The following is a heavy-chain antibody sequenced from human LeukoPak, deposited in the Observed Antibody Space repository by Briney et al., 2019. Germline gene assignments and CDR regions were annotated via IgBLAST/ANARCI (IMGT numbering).Heavy chain of an antibody. CDR1: GFTFSSYW. CDR3: ARGDSRSGFDY. V-gene: IGHV3-74*03. D-gene: IGHD3-3*01. CDR2: INSDGSST. Sequence: HSGGSLRLSCAASGFTFSSYWMHWVRQGPGKGLVWVSRINSDGSSTTYADSVKGRFTISRDNAKNTLYLQMNSLRAEDTAVYYCARGDSRSGFDYWGQGTLVTVSS. J-gene: IGHJ4*02.